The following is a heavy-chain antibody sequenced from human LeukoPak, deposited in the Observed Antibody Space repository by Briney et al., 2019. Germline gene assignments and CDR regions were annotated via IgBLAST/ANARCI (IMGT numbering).Heavy chain of an antibody. CDR3: AKEGKTRNWNYFQAKPVY. D-gene: IGHD1-7*01. J-gene: IGHJ4*02. CDR2: ISGSGGNT. V-gene: IGHV3-23*01. Sequence: GGSLRLSCAASGFTVNTYAMSWVRQAPGKGLEWVSGISGSGGNTYYAASVKGRFTISRDNSKNTLYLQMNSLRAEDTAVYYCAKEGKTRNWNYFQAKPVYWGQGTLVTVSS. CDR1: GFTVNTYA.